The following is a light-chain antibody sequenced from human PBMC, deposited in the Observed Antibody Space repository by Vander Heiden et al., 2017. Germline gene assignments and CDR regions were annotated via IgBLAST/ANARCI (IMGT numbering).Light chain of an antibody. CDR2: DVS. Sequence: QSALTQPASVSGSPGQSITLSCTVTSSDVGGYNHVSWYQHHPGTAPELMIYDVSNRPSGVSNRFSGSKSDNTASLTISGLQAEDEADYYCSSYTSSSTLVFGGGTKLTVL. CDR3: SSYTSSSTLV. CDR1: SSDVGGYNH. J-gene: IGLJ2*01. V-gene: IGLV2-14*03.